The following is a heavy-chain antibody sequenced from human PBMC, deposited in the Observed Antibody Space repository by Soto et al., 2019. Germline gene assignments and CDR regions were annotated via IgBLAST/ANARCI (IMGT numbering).Heavy chain of an antibody. Sequence: QVQLVQSGAEVKKPGASVKVSCKASGYTFTSYGISWVRQAPGQGLEWMGWISAYNGNTNYAQKLQGRVTMTTDTSTSTAYMELRSLRSDDTAVYYCARVRITMVRGAFPAEYFQHWGQGTLVTVSS. CDR2: ISAYNGNT. J-gene: IGHJ1*01. D-gene: IGHD3-10*01. CDR3: ARVRITMVRGAFPAEYFQH. V-gene: IGHV1-18*01. CDR1: GYTFTSYG.